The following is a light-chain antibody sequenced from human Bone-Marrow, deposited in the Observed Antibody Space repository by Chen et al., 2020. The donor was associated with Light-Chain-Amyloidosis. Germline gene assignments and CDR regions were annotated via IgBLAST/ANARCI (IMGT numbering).Light chain of an antibody. CDR1: QTISSNY. V-gene: IGKV3-20*01. J-gene: IGKJ4*01. CDR2: GSS. CDR3: QQYGTSPLT. Sequence: EIVLTQSPGPLSLSPGEGANLSCRASQTISSNYLTWYQQKFGQAPRLLIYGSSGRATGIPDRVTGSGSWTDFTLTSNGLEPEDCPMYYCQQYGTSPLTFGGGTKGEIK.